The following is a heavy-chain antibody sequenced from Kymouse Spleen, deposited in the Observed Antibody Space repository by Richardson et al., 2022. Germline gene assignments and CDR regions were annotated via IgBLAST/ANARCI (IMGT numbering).Heavy chain of an antibody. Sequence: QVQLVESGGGVVQPGRSLRLSCAASGFTFSSYGMHWVRQAPGKGLEWVAVISYDGSNKYYADSVKGRFTISRDNSKNTLYLQMNSLRAEDTAVYYCAKDGFGELTYFDYWGQGTLVTVSS. V-gene: IGHV3-30*18. CDR3: AKDGFGELTYFDY. CDR2: ISYDGSNK. CDR1: GFTFSSYG. D-gene: IGHD3-10*01. J-gene: IGHJ4*02.